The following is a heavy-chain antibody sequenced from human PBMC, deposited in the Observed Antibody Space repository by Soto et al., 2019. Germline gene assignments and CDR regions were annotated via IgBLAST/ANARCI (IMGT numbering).Heavy chain of an antibody. D-gene: IGHD3-10*01. CDR1: GGSISSSSYY. CDR2: IYYSGST. CDR3: ARGMVRGVIPYGMDV. J-gene: IGHJ6*02. Sequence: SETLSLTCTVSGGSISSSSYYWGWIRQPPGKGLEWIGSIYYSGSTYYNPSLKSRVTISVATSKNQFSLKLSSGTAADTAVYSCARGMVRGVIPYGMDVWGQGTTVTVSS. V-gene: IGHV4-39*01.